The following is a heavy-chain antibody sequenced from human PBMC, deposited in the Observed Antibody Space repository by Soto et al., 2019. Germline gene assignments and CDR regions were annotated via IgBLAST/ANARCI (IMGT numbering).Heavy chain of an antibody. CDR2: INHSGST. CDR1: GGSFSGYY. D-gene: IGHD6-19*01. J-gene: IGHJ4*02. Sequence: QVQLQQWGAGLLKPSETLSLTCAVYGGSFSGYYWNWIRQPPGKGLEWIGKINHSGSTNYNPSLKSRVTISVDTSQNQFSLKVTSVTAADTAVYYCARGWGAVADYWSQGTLVTVSS. CDR3: ARGWGAVADY. V-gene: IGHV4-34*01.